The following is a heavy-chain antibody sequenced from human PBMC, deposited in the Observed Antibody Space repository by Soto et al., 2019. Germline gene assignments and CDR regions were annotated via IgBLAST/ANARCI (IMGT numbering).Heavy chain of an antibody. D-gene: IGHD2-15*01. J-gene: IGHJ5*02. CDR3: ARGTIDCSGGSCYWFDP. V-gene: IGHV1-69*13. CDR2: IIPIFGTA. Sequence: SVKVSCKASGGTFSSYAISWVRQAPGQGLEWMGGIIPIFGTANYAQKFQGRVTVTADESTSTAYMELSSLRSEDTAVYYCARGTIDCSGGSCYWFDPWGQGTLVTVSS. CDR1: GGTFSSYA.